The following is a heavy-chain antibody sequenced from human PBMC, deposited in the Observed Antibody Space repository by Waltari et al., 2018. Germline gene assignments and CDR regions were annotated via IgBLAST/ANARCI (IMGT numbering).Heavy chain of an antibody. CDR3: AKDSSDYDILPGILHDY. CDR1: GFTFSSYA. V-gene: IGHV3-23*01. Sequence: EVQLLESGGGLVQPGGSLRLSCAASGFTFSSYAMSWVRQAPGKGLEWVSAISGSGGSTYYADSVKGRFTISRDNSKNTLYLQMNSLRAEDTAVYYCAKDSSDYDILPGILHDYWGQGTLVTVSS. D-gene: IGHD3-9*01. CDR2: ISGSGGST. J-gene: IGHJ4*02.